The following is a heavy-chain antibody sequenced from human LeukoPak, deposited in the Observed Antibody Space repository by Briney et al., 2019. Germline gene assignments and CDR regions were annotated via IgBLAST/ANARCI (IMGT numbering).Heavy chain of an antibody. CDR3: ARDPSFRPDWQSLTGHFYYMDV. D-gene: IGHD3/OR15-3a*01. Sequence: ASVKVSCKASGYTFTNYDINWVRQATGQGLEWMGWMNPNSGNTGYAEKFQGRVTITRDTSITTAYMELTSLRAEDTAVYYCARDPSFRPDWQSLTGHFYYMDVWGKGTTVTVSS. J-gene: IGHJ6*03. CDR1: GYTFTNYD. V-gene: IGHV1-8*03. CDR2: MNPNSGNT.